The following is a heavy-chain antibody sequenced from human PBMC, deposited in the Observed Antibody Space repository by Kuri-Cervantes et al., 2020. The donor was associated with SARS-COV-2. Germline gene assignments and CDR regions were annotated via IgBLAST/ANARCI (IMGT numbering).Heavy chain of an antibody. CDR1: GFTFSSYG. J-gene: IGHJ4*02. V-gene: IGHV3-30*18. CDR3: AKGSVEMATTY. CDR2: ISYDGSNK. Sequence: LSLTCAASGFTFSSYGMHWVRQAPGKGLEWVAVISYDGSNKYYADSVKGRFTISRNNSKNTLYLQMYSLRAEDTAVYYCAKGSVEMATTYWGQGTLVTVSS. D-gene: IGHD5-24*01.